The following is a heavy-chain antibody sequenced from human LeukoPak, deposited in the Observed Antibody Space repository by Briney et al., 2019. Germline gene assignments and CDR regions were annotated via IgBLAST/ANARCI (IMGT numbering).Heavy chain of an antibody. V-gene: IGHV4-39*07. D-gene: IGHD4-23*01. J-gene: IGHJ4*02. CDR1: GGSISSSDYY. CDR2: IYYSVTT. Sequence: SETLSLTCTVSGGSISSSDYYWGWIRQPPGKGLEWIGSIYYSVTTYYNPSLKSRVTISVDTSKNQFSLKLNSVTAADTAVYYCARDRLRWPKIDYWGQGTLVSVSS. CDR3: ARDRLRWPKIDY.